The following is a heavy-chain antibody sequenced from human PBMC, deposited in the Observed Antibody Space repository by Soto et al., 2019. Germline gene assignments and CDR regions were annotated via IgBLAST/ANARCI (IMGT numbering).Heavy chain of an antibody. J-gene: IGHJ6*02. Sequence: QVQLVQSGAEVKKPGSSVTVSCKTSGGTFSKDAINWVRKAPGQGLEWMGLLIPVFGSPIYAQKFQVRIRITADESTSTAFMDLISLRSEDTAVYYCTRVLGYTFEPGKTRFSAMDVWGQGTTVSVSS. CDR3: TRVLGYTFEPGKTRFSAMDV. CDR2: LIPVFGSP. D-gene: IGHD5-18*01. CDR1: GGTFSKDA. V-gene: IGHV1-69*01.